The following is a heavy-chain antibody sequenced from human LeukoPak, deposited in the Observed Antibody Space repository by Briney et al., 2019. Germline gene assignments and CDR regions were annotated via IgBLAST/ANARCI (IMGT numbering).Heavy chain of an antibody. J-gene: IGHJ4*02. CDR1: GGSFSGYY. Sequence: SETLSLTCAVYGGSFSGYYWGWIRQPPGKGLEWIGIINHSGSTNYKSSLKSRVTISIDTSKNQFSLKLNSVTAADAAVYYCVASSMAAPGTLHYWGQGTLVTVSS. V-gene: IGHV4-34*01. CDR2: INHSGST. CDR3: VASSMAAPGTLHY. D-gene: IGHD6-13*01.